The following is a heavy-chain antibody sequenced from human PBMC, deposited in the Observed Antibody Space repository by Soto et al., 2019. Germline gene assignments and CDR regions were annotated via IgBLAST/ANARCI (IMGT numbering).Heavy chain of an antibody. CDR2: IIPIFGTA. J-gene: IGHJ4*02. D-gene: IGHD2-21*02. Sequence: QVQLVQSGAEVKKPGSSVKVSCKASGGTFSSYAISWVRQAPGQGLEWMGGIIPIFGTANYAQKFQGRVTITADESTSTAYMELSSLRSEDTAVYYCARGAICGGGCYQYYFDYWGQGTLVTVSS. CDR1: GGTFSSYA. CDR3: ARGAICGGGCYQYYFDY. V-gene: IGHV1-69*01.